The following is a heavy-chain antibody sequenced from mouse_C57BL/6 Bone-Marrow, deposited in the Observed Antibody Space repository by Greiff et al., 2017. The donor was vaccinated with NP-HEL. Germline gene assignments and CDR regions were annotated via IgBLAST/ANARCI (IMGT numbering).Heavy chain of an antibody. V-gene: IGHV14-4*01. CDR2: IDPENGDT. CDR1: GFNIKDDY. J-gene: IGHJ2*01. CDR3: TTFNDYDGYYFDY. D-gene: IGHD2-4*01. Sequence: VQLKESGAELVRPGASVKLSCTASGFNIKDDYMHWVKQRPEQGLEWIGWIDPENGDTEYASKFQGKATITADTSSNTAYLQLSSLTSEDTAVYYCTTFNDYDGYYFDYWGQGTTLTVSS.